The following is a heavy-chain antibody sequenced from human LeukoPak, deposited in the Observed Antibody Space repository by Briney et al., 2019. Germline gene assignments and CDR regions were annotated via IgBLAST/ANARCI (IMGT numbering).Heavy chain of an antibody. Sequence: GASVKVSCKASGYTFTGYHMHWVRQAPGQGLEWMAWINPNGGGTKYAQRFQGRVTMTRDTSIGTAYMELSSLRSDDTAVYYCARDRELGYCTTNRCPHADAFDIWGQGTMVTVSS. V-gene: IGHV1-2*02. CDR2: INPNGGGT. J-gene: IGHJ3*02. CDR1: GYTFTGYH. CDR3: ARDRELGYCTTNRCPHADAFDI. D-gene: IGHD2-8*01.